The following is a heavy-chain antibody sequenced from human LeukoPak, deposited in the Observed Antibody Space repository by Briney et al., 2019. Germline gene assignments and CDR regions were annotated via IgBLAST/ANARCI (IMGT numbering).Heavy chain of an antibody. D-gene: IGHD3-22*01. CDR1: GFTFSSYA. CDR2: ISGSGGST. V-gene: IGHV3-23*01. Sequence: GGSLRLSCAASGFTFSSYAMTWVRQAPGKGLEWVSAISGSGGSTYYADSVKGRFTISRDNAKNTLNLQMNSLRAEDTAVYYCARDLGQYYDTSDNWFDPWGQGTLVTVSS. J-gene: IGHJ5*02. CDR3: ARDLGQYYDTSDNWFDP.